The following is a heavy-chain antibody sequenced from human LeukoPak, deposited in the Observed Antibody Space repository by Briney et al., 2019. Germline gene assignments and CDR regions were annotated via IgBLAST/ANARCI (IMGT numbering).Heavy chain of an antibody. CDR1: GYSFTSYW. J-gene: IGHJ4*02. V-gene: IGHV5-51*01. CDR3: AISGRQQLLPYEFDY. Sequence: GESLKISCKGSGYSFTSYWIGWVRQMPGKGLEWMGIIYPGDSDTRYSPSFQGQVTISADKSISTAYLQWSSLKASDTAMYYCAISGRQQLLPYEFDYWGQGTLVTVSS. CDR2: IYPGDSDT. D-gene: IGHD6-13*01.